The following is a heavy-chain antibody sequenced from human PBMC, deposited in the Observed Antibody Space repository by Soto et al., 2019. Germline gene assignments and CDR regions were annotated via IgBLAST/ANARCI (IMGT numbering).Heavy chain of an antibody. J-gene: IGHJ6*02. CDR1: GYSFTSYW. CDR3: TRTSPAGKNYYGMDV. CDR2: IYPGDSDT. D-gene: IGHD6-13*01. Sequence: PGESLKISCKGSGYSFTSYWIGWVRQMPGKGLEWMGIIYPGDSDTRYSPSFQGQVTISADKSISTAYLQWSSLKASDTAMYYCTRTSPAGKNYYGMDVWGQGTTVTGSS. V-gene: IGHV5-51*01.